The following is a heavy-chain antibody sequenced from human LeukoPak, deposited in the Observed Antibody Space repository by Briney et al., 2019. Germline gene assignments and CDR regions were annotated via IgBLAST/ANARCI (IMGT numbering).Heavy chain of an antibody. CDR1: GYTFSNYY. CDR2: INPSGGST. Sequence: ASVKVSCKASGYTFSNYYIHWVRQAPGQGLEWMGIINPSGGSTTYAQKFQGRVTMTRDMFTSTVYMELISLRSEDTAVYYCARVHHYFDIAFDYWGQGTLVTVSS. J-gene: IGHJ4*02. D-gene: IGHD3-22*01. CDR3: ARVHHYFDIAFDY. V-gene: IGHV1-46*01.